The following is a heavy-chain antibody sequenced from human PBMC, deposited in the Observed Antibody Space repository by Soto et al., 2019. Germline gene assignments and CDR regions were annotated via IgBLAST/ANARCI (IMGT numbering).Heavy chain of an antibody. CDR2: ISWNSDGSNT. V-gene: IGHV3-9*01. D-gene: IGHD5-18*01. Sequence: GGSLRLSCAASGFTFDDYAMHWVWQAQGKGLEWVSGISWNSDGSNTNYADSVKGRFTISRDNAKNTLYLQMNSLRAEDTALYYCTRAGRYSYDNWFDPWGQGTLVTVSS. CDR3: TRAGRYSYDNWFDP. CDR1: GFTFDDYA. J-gene: IGHJ5*02.